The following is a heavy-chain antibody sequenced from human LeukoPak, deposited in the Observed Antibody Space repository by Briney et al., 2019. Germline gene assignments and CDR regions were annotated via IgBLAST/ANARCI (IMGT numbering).Heavy chain of an antibody. CDR3: ARDIGTPYYYDSSGYYSGWFDP. CDR1: GGSISSYY. J-gene: IGHJ5*02. D-gene: IGHD3-22*01. Sequence: SETLSLTCTVSGGSISSYYWSWIRQPPGKGLEWIGYIYYSGSTNYNPSLKSRVTMSVDTSKKQLSLKLRSVTAADTAVYYCARDIGTPYYYDSSGYYSGWFDPWGQGTLVTVSS. CDR2: IYYSGST. V-gene: IGHV4-59*01.